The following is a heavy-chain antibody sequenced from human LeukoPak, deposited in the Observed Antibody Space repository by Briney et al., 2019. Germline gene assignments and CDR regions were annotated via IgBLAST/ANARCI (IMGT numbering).Heavy chain of an antibody. D-gene: IGHD3-3*01. J-gene: IGHJ4*02. CDR3: ARDEGGVYYDFWSGYFDY. V-gene: IGHV3-30*02. CDR1: EFTFSSYD. Sequence: GGSLRLSCAASEFTFSSYDMHWVRQAPGKGLEWVAFIRYDGSNKYYADSVKGRFTISRDNSKNTLYLQMNSLRAEDTAVYYCARDEGGVYYDFWSGYFDYWGQGTLVTVSS. CDR2: IRYDGSNK.